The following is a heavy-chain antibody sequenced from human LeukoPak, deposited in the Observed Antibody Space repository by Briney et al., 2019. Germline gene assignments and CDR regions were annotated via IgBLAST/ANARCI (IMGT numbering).Heavy chain of an antibody. J-gene: IGHJ4*02. CDR3: ARLYGGSYAY. CDR1: GFTLGSYA. V-gene: IGHV3-23*01. D-gene: IGHD1-26*01. Sequence: PGGSLRLSCAASGFTLGSYAMTWVRQAPEKGLEWVSSISDSGGSTFYTDSVKGRFTISRDISRNTLFLQINSLRPEDTAIYYCARLYGGSYAYWGRGTLVTVSS. CDR2: ISDSGGST.